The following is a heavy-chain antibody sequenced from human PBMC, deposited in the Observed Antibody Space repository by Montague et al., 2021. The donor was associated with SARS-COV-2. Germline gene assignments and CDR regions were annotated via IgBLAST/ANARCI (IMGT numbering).Heavy chain of an antibody. V-gene: IGHV2-5*05. Sequence: PALVKPTQTLTLTCTFSGFSLNTPEVAVGWIRQPPGKALEWPALXXGVDEERYGPSLQSRLTITRDTSKSQVVLTMTNMDPVDTATYYCAHRFAGFFDYWGQGILVTVSS. CDR3: AHRFAGFFDY. J-gene: IGHJ4*02. CDR1: GFSLNTPEVA. CDR2: XXGVDEE.